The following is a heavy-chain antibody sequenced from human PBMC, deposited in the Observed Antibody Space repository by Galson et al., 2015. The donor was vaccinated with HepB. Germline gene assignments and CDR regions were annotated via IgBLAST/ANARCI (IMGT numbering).Heavy chain of an antibody. Sequence: SLRLSCAASGFTVNNNQMSWVRQAPGKGLQWVSVIYSGGETYYADSVKGRFTISRDDSKNTLYLQMNSLRAEDTAVYHCARDPAVNRGRGYWYFDLWGRGTLVTVSS. CDR3: ARDPAVNRGRGYWYFDL. D-gene: IGHD7-27*01. CDR1: GFTVNNNQ. J-gene: IGHJ2*01. V-gene: IGHV3-53*01. CDR2: IYSGGET.